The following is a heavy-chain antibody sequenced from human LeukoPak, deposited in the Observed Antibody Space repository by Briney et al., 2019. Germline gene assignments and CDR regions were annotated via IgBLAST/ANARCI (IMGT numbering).Heavy chain of an antibody. D-gene: IGHD2-15*01. V-gene: IGHV6-1*01. J-gene: IGHJ5*02. CDR3: ARARDIVVVVAADWNWFDP. Sequence: SETLSLTCAISGDSVSSNSAAWNWIRQSPSRGLEWLGRTYYRSKWYNDYAVSVKSRITINPDTSKNQFSPQLNSVTPEDTAVYYCARARDIVVVVAADWNWFDPWGQGTLVTVSS. CDR2: TYYRSKWYN. CDR1: GDSVSSNSAA.